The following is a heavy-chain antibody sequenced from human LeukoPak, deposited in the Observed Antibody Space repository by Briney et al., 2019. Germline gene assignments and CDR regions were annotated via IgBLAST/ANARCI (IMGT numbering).Heavy chain of an antibody. J-gene: IGHJ5*02. CDR3: TRLNQGYCSSTSCPRVPYNWFDP. CDR2: IRSKANSYAT. Sequence: GGSLKLSYAASGFTFSGSAMHWVRQASGKGLEWVGRIRSKANSYATAYAASVKGRFTISRDDSKNTAYLQMNSLKTEDTAVYYCTRLNQGYCSSTSCPRVPYNWFDPWGQGTLVTVSS. V-gene: IGHV3-73*01. D-gene: IGHD2-2*01. CDR1: GFTFSGSA.